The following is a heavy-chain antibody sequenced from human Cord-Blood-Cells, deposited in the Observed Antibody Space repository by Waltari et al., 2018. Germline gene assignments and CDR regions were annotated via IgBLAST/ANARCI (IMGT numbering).Heavy chain of an antibody. D-gene: IGHD3-9*01. V-gene: IGHV1-69*01. Sequence: QVQLVQSGAEVKKPGSSVKVSCKASGGTFSSYAISWVRQAPGQGLGWMGGIIPIFGTANYAQKFQGRVTITADESTSTAYMELSSLRSEDTAVYYCARRGDYDILTGYYWFDPWGQGTLVTVSS. CDR1: GGTFSSYA. J-gene: IGHJ5*02. CDR2: IIPIFGTA. CDR3: ARRGDYDILTGYYWFDP.